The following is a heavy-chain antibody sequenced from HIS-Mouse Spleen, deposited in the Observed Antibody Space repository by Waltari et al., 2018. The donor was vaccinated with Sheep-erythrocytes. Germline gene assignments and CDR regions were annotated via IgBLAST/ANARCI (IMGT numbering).Heavy chain of an antibody. CDR3: ARHKDTAMVHFDY. D-gene: IGHD5-18*01. V-gene: IGHV4-39*01. Sequence: QLQLQESGPGLVKPSETLSLTCTVSGGSISSSSYYWGWIRQPPGKGLEWIGSSYYSGRTYYNPSLKSRVTISVDTSKNQFSLKLSSVTAADTAVYYCARHKDTAMVHFDYWGQGTLVTVSS. J-gene: IGHJ4*02. CDR2: SYYSGRT. CDR1: GGSISSSSYY.